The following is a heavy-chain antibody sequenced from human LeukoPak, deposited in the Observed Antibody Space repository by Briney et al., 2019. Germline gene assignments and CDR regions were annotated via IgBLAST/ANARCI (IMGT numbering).Heavy chain of an antibody. Sequence: ASVKVSCKASGGTFSSYAISWVRQAPGQGLEWMGGIIPIFGTANYAQKFQGRVTITTDESTSTAYRELSSLRSEDTAVYYCARVRNAWFDYWGQGTLVTVSS. CDR1: GGTFSSYA. CDR3: ARVRNAWFDY. J-gene: IGHJ4*02. V-gene: IGHV1-69*05. CDR2: IIPIFGTA.